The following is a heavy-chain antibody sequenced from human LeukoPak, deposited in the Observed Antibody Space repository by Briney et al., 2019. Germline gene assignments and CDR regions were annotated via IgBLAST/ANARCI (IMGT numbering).Heavy chain of an antibody. V-gene: IGHV1-46*01. J-gene: IGHJ4*02. CDR1: GFIFSSYG. CDR3: ARENQGGIAAAGATGDFDY. D-gene: IGHD6-13*01. Sequence: PGGSLRLSCAASGFIFSSYGMHWVRQAPGQGLEWMGIINPSGGSTSYAQKFQGRVTMTRDTSTSTVYMELSSLRSEDTAVYYCARENQGGIAAAGATGDFDYWGQGTLVTVSS. CDR2: INPSGGST.